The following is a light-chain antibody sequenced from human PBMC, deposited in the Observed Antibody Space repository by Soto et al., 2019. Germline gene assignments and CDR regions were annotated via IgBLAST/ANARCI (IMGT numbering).Light chain of an antibody. J-gene: IGKJ2*01. CDR1: QGVSTW. Sequence: DIQMTQSPASVSASVGDRVTINCRASQGVSTWVAWFQQKPGQAPKLLIYAASLLQRGVPSRFSGSGSGTEFTLTISSLQPEDFATYFCQQANSFPVTFGQGTKLEI. V-gene: IGKV1D-12*01. CDR2: AAS. CDR3: QQANSFPVT.